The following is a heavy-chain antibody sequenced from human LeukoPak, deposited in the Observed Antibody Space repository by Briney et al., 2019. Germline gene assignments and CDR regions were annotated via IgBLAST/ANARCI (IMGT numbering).Heavy chain of an antibody. Sequence: SQTLSLTCAISGDSVSSNSAAWNWIRQSPSRGLEWLGRTYYRSKFYNDYAVSVESRITINADTSKNQVSLQLKSLTAEDTAVYYCARGAWVVTAIVDAFDIWGQGTMITVSS. D-gene: IGHD2-21*02. CDR2: TYYRSKFYN. CDR3: ARGAWVVTAIVDAFDI. J-gene: IGHJ3*02. CDR1: GDSVSSNSAA. V-gene: IGHV6-1*01.